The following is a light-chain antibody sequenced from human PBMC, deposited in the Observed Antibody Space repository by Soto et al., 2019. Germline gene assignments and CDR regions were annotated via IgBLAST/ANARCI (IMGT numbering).Light chain of an antibody. V-gene: IGKV3-15*01. CDR3: QQYDNWAPWT. CDR2: DAS. Sequence: EIVLTQSPASLSVFPGERATLSCSASQSVSRYLAWYQQKPGHAPRLLIYDASTRATGIPGRCSASGSGTEFTLTISSLQSEDFVVYYCQQYDNWAPWTFGQGTKVDIK. CDR1: QSVSRY. J-gene: IGKJ1*01.